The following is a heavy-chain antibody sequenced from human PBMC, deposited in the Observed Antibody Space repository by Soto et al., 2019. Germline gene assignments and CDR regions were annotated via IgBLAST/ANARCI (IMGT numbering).Heavy chain of an antibody. V-gene: IGHV1-69*08. CDR3: ARDSPIGSTYSGYDAIDS. Sequence: QVQLVQSGAEVKKPGSSVKVSCKASGGTFSTSTFTWVRQAPGQGLEWMGRTIPILDVADYAQDFQGRVTITAXKTTXTXXMELTSLTSKDTAVYYCARDSPIGSTYSGYDAIDSWGQGTLVTVSS. CDR2: TIPILDVA. CDR1: GGTFSTST. J-gene: IGHJ4*02. D-gene: IGHD5-12*01.